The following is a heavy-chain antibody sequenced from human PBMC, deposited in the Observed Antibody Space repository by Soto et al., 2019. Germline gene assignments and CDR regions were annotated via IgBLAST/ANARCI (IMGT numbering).Heavy chain of an antibody. CDR3: AGISVVVTTAMFRGGCRDV. D-gene: IGHD3-10*02. CDR2: ISGSGGSI. V-gene: IGHV3-23*01. J-gene: IGHJ6*04. Sequence: GGSLRLSCEASGFTFSNYAMSWVRQAPGKGLEWVSGISGSGGSISYAGSVKGRFTISRDTSKNTLYLQMNSLRAEDTAVYYCAGISVVVTTAMFRGGCRDVWGKGTTGTV. CDR1: GFTFSNYA.